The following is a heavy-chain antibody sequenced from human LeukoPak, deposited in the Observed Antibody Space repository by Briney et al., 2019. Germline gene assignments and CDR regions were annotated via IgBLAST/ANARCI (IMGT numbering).Heavy chain of an antibody. CDR3: ARSSRDHYYNYGMDV. J-gene: IGHJ6*02. Sequence: SGPALVKPTQTLTLTCTFSGFSLSTSGMCVSWIRQPPGKALEWLARIDWDDDRYYNTSLKTRLTISKDTSKNQVVLTMPNMDPVDTATYYCARSSRDHYYNYGMDVWGQGTTVIVSS. D-gene: IGHD5-24*01. CDR1: GFSLSTSGMC. CDR2: IDWDDDR. V-gene: IGHV2-70*11.